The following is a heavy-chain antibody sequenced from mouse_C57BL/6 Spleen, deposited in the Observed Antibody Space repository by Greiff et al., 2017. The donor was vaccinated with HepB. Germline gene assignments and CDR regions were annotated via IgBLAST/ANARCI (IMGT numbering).Heavy chain of an antibody. Sequence: QVQLQQSGAELVRPGASVTLSCKASGYTFTDYEMHWVKQTPVHGLEWIGAIDPETGGTAYNQKFKGKAILTADKSSSTAYMELRSLTSEDSAVYYCTRRDGHGGFAYWGQGTLVTVSA. CDR1: GYTFTDYE. CDR3: TRRDGHGGFAY. CDR2: IDPETGGT. D-gene: IGHD2-3*01. V-gene: IGHV1-15*01. J-gene: IGHJ3*01.